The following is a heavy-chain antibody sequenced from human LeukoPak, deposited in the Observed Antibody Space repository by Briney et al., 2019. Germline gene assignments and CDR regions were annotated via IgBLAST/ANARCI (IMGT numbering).Heavy chain of an antibody. V-gene: IGHV4-34*01. D-gene: IGHD3-22*01. CDR2: INHIGST. CDR1: GGSFSGYY. Sequence: KPSETLSLTCAFYGGSFSGYYWSWIRQPPEKGLEWIGEINHIGSTTYNPSLKSRVTISLDTSKNQFSLELSSVTAAGTAVYYCAFTMIFSDAFDIWGQGTMVTVSS. J-gene: IGHJ3*02. CDR3: AFTMIFSDAFDI.